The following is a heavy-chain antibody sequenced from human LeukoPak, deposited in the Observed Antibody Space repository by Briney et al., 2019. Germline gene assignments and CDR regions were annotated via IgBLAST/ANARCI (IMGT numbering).Heavy chain of an antibody. D-gene: IGHD6-13*01. CDR3: ARGSARSSSYYYYGMDV. V-gene: IGHV3-11*06. J-gene: IGHJ6*02. Sequence: SMKGRFTISRDNAKNSLYLQMNSLRAEDTAVFYCARGSARSSSYYYYGMDVWGLGTTVTVSS.